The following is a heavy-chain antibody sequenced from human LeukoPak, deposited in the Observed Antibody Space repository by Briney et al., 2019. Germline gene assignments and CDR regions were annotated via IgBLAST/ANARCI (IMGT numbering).Heavy chain of an antibody. Sequence: PSQTLSLTCSVSGGSVTSGHNYGNWIRRPAGKGLEWIGRIQTSGRVNYNPSLKSRVTVYLDTPKNLVSLQLTSVTAADTAVYYCARDRGNGDYGDYFDSWGQGTQVTVSS. V-gene: IGHV4-61*02. CDR3: ARDRGNGDYGDYFDS. CDR1: GGSVTSGHNY. CDR2: IQTSGRV. D-gene: IGHD4-17*01. J-gene: IGHJ4*02.